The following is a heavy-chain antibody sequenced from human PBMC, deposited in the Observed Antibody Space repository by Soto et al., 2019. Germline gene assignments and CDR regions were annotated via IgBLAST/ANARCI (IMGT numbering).Heavy chain of an antibody. D-gene: IGHD2-15*01. CDR2: ISSSSSYI. V-gene: IGHV3-21*01. J-gene: IGHJ4*02. CDR1: GFTFSSYS. Sequence: GGSLRLSCAASGFTFSSYSMNWVRQAPGKGLEWVSSISSSSSYIYYADSVKGRFTISRDNAKNSLYLQMNSLRAEDTAVYYCAREHCSGGSCYFGDLDYWGQGTLVTVSS. CDR3: AREHCSGGSCYFGDLDY.